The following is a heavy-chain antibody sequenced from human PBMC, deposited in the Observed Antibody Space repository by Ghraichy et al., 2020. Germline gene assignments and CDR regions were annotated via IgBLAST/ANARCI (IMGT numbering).Heavy chain of an antibody. V-gene: IGHV3-30*18. CDR1: GFTFSSYG. CDR3: AKDEGYYYDSSGYYPFDY. CDR2: ISYDGSNK. J-gene: IGHJ4*02. D-gene: IGHD3-22*01. Sequence: GGSLRLSCAASGFTFSSYGMHWVRQAPGKGLEWVAVISYDGSNKYYADSVKGRFTISRDNSKNTLYLQMNSLRAEDTAVYYCAKDEGYYYDSSGYYPFDYWGQGTLVTVSS.